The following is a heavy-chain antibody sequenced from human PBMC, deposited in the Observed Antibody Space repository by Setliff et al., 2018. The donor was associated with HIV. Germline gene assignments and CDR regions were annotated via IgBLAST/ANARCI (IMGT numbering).Heavy chain of an antibody. CDR2: ISQSGNT. Sequence: PSETLSLTCAVSGYSISSASYWGWLRQPPGKGLEWIGSISQSGNTYYTPSLKSRVTISVDTSKNQLSLRLSSVTAADTAVYYCARHAALIKRCYYYYLDVWGKGTTVTVSS. CDR3: ARHAALIKRCYYYYLDV. V-gene: IGHV4-38-2*01. CDR1: GYSISSASY. J-gene: IGHJ6*03. D-gene: IGHD5-18*01.